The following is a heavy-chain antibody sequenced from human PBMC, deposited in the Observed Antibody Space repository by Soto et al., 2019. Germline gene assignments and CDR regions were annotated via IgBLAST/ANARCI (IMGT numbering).Heavy chain of an antibody. CDR3: ARDRDGYSFDY. CDR1: GFTVSSNY. CDR2: IYSGGST. V-gene: IGHV3-53*01. D-gene: IGHD2-15*01. J-gene: IGHJ4*02. Sequence: AGGSLRLTCAASGFTVSSNYMGWVRQAPGKGLEWVSVIYSGGSTYYADSVKGRFTISRDNSKNTLYLQMNSLRAEDTAVYYCARDRDGYSFDYWGQGTLVTVSS.